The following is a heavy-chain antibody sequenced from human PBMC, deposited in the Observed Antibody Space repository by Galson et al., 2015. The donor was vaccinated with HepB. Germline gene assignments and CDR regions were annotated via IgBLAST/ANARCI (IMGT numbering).Heavy chain of an antibody. Sequence: SLRLSCADPGFNLSESAMHWVRQASGKGLEWVGRIRTKPKNYATAYAESVRGRFTISRDDSKNTAYLQMNSLKTEDTAVYYCAKGSVGTFDFWGQGTLVTVSS. CDR1: GFNLSESA. J-gene: IGHJ4*02. V-gene: IGHV3-73*01. CDR3: AKGSVGTFDF. D-gene: IGHD1-26*01. CDR2: IRTKPKNYAT.